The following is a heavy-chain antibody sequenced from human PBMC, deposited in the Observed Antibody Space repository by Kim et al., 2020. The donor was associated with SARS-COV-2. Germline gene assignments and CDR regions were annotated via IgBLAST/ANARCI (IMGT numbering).Heavy chain of an antibody. J-gene: IGHJ5*02. CDR2: VTHSGQT. V-gene: IGHV4-34*01. CDR3: AMGGFGDLLGWIYP. CDR1: GGSFTSYS. D-gene: IGHD3-10*01. Sequence: SETLSLTCAVSGGSFTSYSWMWIRQPPGKGLEWIGEVTHSGQTHYNPSLRSRVAISLDTSKNWFSLKLASVTAPNTAFYYCAMGGFGDLLGWIYPWGQG.